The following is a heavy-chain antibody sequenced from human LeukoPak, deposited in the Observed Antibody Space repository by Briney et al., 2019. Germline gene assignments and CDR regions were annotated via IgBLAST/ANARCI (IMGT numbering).Heavy chain of an antibody. CDR2: IYYSGST. D-gene: IGHD4-17*01. J-gene: IGHJ5*02. CDR1: GGSISSYY. V-gene: IGHV4-59*12. CDR3: ARVKTTVTTRRFDP. Sequence: SETLSLTCTVSGGSISSYYWSWIRQPPGKGLEWIGYIYYSGSTYYNPSLKSRVTISVDTSKNQFSLKLSSVTAADTAVYYCARVKTTVTTRRFDPWGQGTLVTVSS.